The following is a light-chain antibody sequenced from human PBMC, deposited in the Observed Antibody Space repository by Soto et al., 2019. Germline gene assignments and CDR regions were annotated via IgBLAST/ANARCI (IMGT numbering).Light chain of an antibody. V-gene: IGKV3-15*01. CDR3: QQYNDWPLT. CDR2: DAS. J-gene: IGKJ4*01. Sequence: EIVITQSPATLSVSPGERVTLSCRASQSVSSNIAWFQQKCGQAPRLHIYDASTRAAGIPARFSGSGSGTEFTLTIGSLQSEDFAVYYCQQYNDWPLTFGGGTKVDI. CDR1: QSVSSN.